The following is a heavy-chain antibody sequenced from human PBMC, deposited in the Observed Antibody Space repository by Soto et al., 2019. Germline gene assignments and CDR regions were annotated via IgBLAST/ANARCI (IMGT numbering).Heavy chain of an antibody. CDR1: GGSIPSGGYY. CDR3: ARQITMVRGIDF. D-gene: IGHD3-10*01. V-gene: IGHV4-31*03. J-gene: IGHJ4*01. Sequence: PSETLSLTCSISGGSIPSGGYYWSWVRQRPGKGLEWIGYIYFNENTYYNPSLKTRVSISVGTSKSQFSLRLSSVTAADAAVYYCARQITMVRGIDFWGPGISVTVSS. CDR2: IYFNENT.